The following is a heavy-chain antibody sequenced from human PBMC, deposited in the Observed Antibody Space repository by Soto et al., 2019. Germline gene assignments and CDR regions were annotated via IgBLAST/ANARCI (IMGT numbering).Heavy chain of an antibody. V-gene: IGHV3-30-3*01. D-gene: IGHD6-13*01. CDR2: ISYDGSNK. Sequence: QVQLVESGGGVVQPGRSLRLSCAASGFTFSSYAMHWVRQAPGKGLEWVAVISYDGSNKYYADSVKGRFTISRDNSKNPLYLQMNRLRAEDTAVYYCARDRKPPGIAAAGTSGYYYGMDVWGQGTTVTVSS. CDR3: ARDRKPPGIAAAGTSGYYYGMDV. J-gene: IGHJ6*02. CDR1: GFTFSSYA.